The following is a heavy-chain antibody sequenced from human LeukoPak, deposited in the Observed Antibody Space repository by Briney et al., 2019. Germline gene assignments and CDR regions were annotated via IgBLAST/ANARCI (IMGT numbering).Heavy chain of an antibody. D-gene: IGHD6-19*01. Sequence: SETLSLTCAVYGGSFSGYYWGWIRQPPGKGLEWIGEINHSGSTNYNPSLKSRVTISVDTSKNQFSLKLSSVTAADTAVYYCARGLGSSGWYGTPSSGRSDYWGQGTLVTVSS. V-gene: IGHV4-34*01. CDR1: GGSFSGYY. CDR2: INHSGST. CDR3: ARGLGSSGWYGTPSSGRSDY. J-gene: IGHJ4*02.